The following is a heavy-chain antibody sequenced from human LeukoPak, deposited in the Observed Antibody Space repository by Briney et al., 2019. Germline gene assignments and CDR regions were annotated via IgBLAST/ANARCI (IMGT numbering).Heavy chain of an antibody. CDR2: ISGSGDNT. V-gene: IGHV3-23*01. CDR1: GFTFSSYW. Sequence: GGSLRLSCAASGFTFSSYWMSWVRQAPGKGLEWVSTISGSGDNTYYADSVKGRFTISRDNSKNTLYLQMNSLRAEDTAVYYCAKVTYGSGTSGAFDYWGQGTLVTVSS. CDR3: AKVTYGSGTSGAFDY. D-gene: IGHD3-10*01. J-gene: IGHJ4*02.